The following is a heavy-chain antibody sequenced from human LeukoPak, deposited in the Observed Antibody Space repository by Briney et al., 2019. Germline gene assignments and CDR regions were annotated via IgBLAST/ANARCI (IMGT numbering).Heavy chain of an antibody. J-gene: IGHJ4*02. V-gene: IGHV3-23*01. CDR1: GFTFSSYA. CDR3: AKLNWDILTGYPSRLDY. CDR2: ISGSGGST. Sequence: GGSLRFSCAASGFTFSSYAMSWVRQAPGKGLEWVSAISGSGGSTYYADSVKGRFTISRDNSKNTLYLQMNSLRAEDTAVYYCAKLNWDILTGYPSRLDYWGQGTLVTVSS. D-gene: IGHD3-9*01.